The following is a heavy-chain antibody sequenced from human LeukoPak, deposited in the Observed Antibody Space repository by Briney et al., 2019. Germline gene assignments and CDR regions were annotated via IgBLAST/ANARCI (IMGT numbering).Heavy chain of an antibody. V-gene: IGHV4-61*02. J-gene: IGHJ4*02. D-gene: IGHD3-3*01. CDR3: ARESYGDFWSGYCFDY. CDR2: IYTSGST. Sequence: PSETLSLTCTVSGGSISSGSYYWSWIRQPAGKGLEWIGRIYTSGSTHYNPALKSRVTISVDTSKNQFSLKLSSVTAADTAVYYCARESYGDFWSGYCFDYWGQGTLVTVSS. CDR1: GGSISSGSYY.